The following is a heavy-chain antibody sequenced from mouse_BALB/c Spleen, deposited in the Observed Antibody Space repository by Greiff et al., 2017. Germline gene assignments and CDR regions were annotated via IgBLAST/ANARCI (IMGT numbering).Heavy chain of an antibody. V-gene: IGHV1-39*01. D-gene: IGHD2-12*01. CDR2: INPYYGST. CDR3: ARDYKGAMDY. Sequence: EVQLQQTGPELVKPGASVKISCKASGYSFTDYIMLWVKQSHGKSLEWIGNINPYYGSTSYNLKFKGKATLTVDKSSSTAYMQLNSLTSEDSAVYYCARDYKGAMDYWGQGTSVTVSS. J-gene: IGHJ4*01. CDR1: GYSFTDYI.